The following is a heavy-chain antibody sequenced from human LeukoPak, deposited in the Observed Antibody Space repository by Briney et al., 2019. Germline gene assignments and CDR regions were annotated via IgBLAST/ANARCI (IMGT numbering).Heavy chain of an antibody. CDR2: INPNSGGT. V-gene: IGHV1-2*06. CDR1: GYSFTSNY. CDR3: ARGSRDIVGATDY. Sequence: ASVKVSCKASGYSFTSNYMHWVRQAPGQGLEWMGRINPNSGGTNYAQKFQGRVTMTRDTSISTAYMELSRLRSDDTAVYYCARGSRDIVGATDYWGQGTLVTVSS. J-gene: IGHJ4*02. D-gene: IGHD1-26*01.